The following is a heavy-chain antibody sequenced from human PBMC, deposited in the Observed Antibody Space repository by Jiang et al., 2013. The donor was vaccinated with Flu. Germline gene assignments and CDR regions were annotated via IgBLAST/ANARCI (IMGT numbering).Heavy chain of an antibody. Sequence: GAEVKKPGASVKVSCKASGYTFTSYGISWVRQAPGQGLEWMGWISAYNGNTNYAQKLQGRVTMTTDTSTSTAYMELRSLRSDDTAVYYCARDPAQWGIAASARGMDVWGQGTTVTVSS. J-gene: IGHJ6*02. CDR1: GYTFTSYG. CDR2: ISAYNGNT. V-gene: IGHV1-18*01. CDR3: ARDPAQWGIAASARGMDV. D-gene: IGHD6-13*01.